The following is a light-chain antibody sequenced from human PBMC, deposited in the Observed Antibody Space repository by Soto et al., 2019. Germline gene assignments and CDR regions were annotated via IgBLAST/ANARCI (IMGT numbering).Light chain of an antibody. CDR1: QRITNNF. Sequence: EIVLTQSPVTLSLSPGERATLSCRASQRITNNFLAWFQQKAGLAPRLLIYGASTRASGVPDRFSGGGSGTDFVLTISRLEPEDFAVYYCQQYGSSPPLTFGGGTKVEIK. J-gene: IGKJ4*01. V-gene: IGKV3-20*01. CDR2: GAS. CDR3: QQYGSSPPLT.